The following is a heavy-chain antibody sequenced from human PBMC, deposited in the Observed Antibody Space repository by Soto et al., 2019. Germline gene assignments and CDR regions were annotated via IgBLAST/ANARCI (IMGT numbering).Heavy chain of an antibody. CDR3: AKEMYYYDSSGRGYLDY. CDR1: GFTFSSNG. Sequence: QVQLVESGGSVVQPGRSLRLSCAASGFTFSSNGMHWVRQAPGKGLEWVAVIAYDGSNKYYADSVKGRFTISRDNSKNTLYLQMNSLRAEDTAVYYCAKEMYYYDSSGRGYLDYWGQGTLVTVSS. D-gene: IGHD3-22*01. J-gene: IGHJ4*02. V-gene: IGHV3-30*18. CDR2: IAYDGSNK.